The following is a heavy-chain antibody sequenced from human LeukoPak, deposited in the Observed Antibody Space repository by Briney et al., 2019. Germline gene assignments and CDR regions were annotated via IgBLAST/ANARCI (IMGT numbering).Heavy chain of an antibody. J-gene: IGHJ6*03. Sequence: PGGSLRLSCAASGFTFDDSGMSWVRQAPGKGLEWVAGISWNGGSTGYADSVKGRFTISRDNAKNSLYLQMNSLRAEDTALYHCARAYCSGGSCSQYYYYMDVWGKGTTVTVSS. D-gene: IGHD2-15*01. CDR2: ISWNGGST. CDR3: ARAYCSGGSCSQYYYYMDV. V-gene: IGHV3-20*01. CDR1: GFTFDDSG.